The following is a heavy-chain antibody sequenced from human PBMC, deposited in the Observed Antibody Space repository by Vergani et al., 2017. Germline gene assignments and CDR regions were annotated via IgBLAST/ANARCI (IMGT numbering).Heavy chain of an antibody. CDR3: PRHVTQDYYDVIDYFDY. Sequence: QLQLQESGPGLVKPSGTLSLTCSVTGGSFFNSRYYSGWIRQPPGKGLEWIGWMEYKGRPYYPPSLRTGVAISIDPSKMQFSLKLYSLPAADTAIYYCPRHVTQDYYDVIDYFDYWGLGTLVTVSS. CDR2: MEYKGRP. CDR1: GGSFFNSRYY. V-gene: IGHV4-39*01. D-gene: IGHD3-10*02. J-gene: IGHJ4*02.